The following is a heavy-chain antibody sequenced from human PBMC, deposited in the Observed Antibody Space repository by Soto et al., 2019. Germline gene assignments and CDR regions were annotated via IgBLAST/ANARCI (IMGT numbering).Heavy chain of an antibody. J-gene: IGHJ4*02. CDR1: GFTFSSYA. D-gene: IGHD6-19*01. V-gene: IGHV3-30-3*01. CDR2: ISYDGSNK. CDR3: ARDGVYSSGWYLKAVTNARVLGFSAGDY. Sequence: QVQLVESGGGVVQPGRSLRLSCAASGFTFSSYAMHWVRQAPGKGLEWVAVISYDGSNKYYADSVKGRFTISRDNSKNPLYLQMNSLRAEETAVYYCARDGVYSSGWYLKAVTNARVLGFSAGDYWGQGTLVTVSS.